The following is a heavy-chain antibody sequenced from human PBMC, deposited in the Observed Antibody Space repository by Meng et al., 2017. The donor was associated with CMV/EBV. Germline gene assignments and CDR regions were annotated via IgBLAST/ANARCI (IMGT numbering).Heavy chain of an antibody. CDR3: ARTGRFLEWLGYFDL. V-gene: IGHV1-69*05. CDR2: IIPIFGTA. J-gene: IGHJ2*01. CDR1: GYTFTGYY. D-gene: IGHD3-3*01. Sequence: SVKVSCKAPGYTFTGYYMHWVRQAPGQGLEWMGGIIPIFGTANYAQKFQGRVTITTDESTSTAYMELSSLRSEDTAVYYCARTGRFLEWLGYFDLWGRGTLVTVSS.